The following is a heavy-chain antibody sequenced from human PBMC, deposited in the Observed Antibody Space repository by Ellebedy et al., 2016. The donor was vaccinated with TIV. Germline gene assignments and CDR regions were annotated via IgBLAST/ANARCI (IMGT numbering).Heavy chain of an antibody. CDR2: ISGSSSYI. Sequence: GGSLRLSCAASGFTFSDYNMNWVRQAPGKGLKWVASISGSSSYIFFPDSVKGRFTISRDNAKNSLYLQMNSLRAEDTAVYYCARDMGYSSGWHYFDFWGQGTLVTVSS. CDR1: GFTFSDYN. CDR3: ARDMGYSSGWHYFDF. D-gene: IGHD6-19*01. V-gene: IGHV3-21*06. J-gene: IGHJ4*02.